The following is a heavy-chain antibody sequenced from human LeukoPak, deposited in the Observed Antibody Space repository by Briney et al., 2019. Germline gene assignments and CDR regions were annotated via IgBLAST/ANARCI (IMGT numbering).Heavy chain of an antibody. CDR2: INPYSGAL. CDR3: ATATVTHTRDP. Sequence: ASVKVSCQTSGYTFSDFYLNWVRQAPGQGLEWMGWINPYSGALISAQSLQGRLTMTWDTSTGTAYVELTRLTSDDTAVYYCATATVTHTRDPWGQGTLVTVSS. V-gene: IGHV1-2*02. J-gene: IGHJ5*02. D-gene: IGHD1-1*01. CDR1: GYTFSDFY.